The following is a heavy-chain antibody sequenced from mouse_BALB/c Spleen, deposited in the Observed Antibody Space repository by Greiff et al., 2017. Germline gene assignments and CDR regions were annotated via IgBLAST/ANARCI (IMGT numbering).Heavy chain of an antibody. CDR3: ASGYYDYDDGYAMDY. V-gene: IGHV14-3*02. J-gene: IGHJ4*01. Sequence: VQLQQSGAELVKPGASVKLSCTASGFNIKDTYMHWVKQRPEQGLEWIGRIDPANGTTKYDPKFQGKATITADTSSNTAYLQLSSLTSEDTAVYYCASGYYDYDDGYAMDYWGQGTSVTVSA. CDR2: IDPANGTT. D-gene: IGHD2-4*01. CDR1: GFNIKDTY.